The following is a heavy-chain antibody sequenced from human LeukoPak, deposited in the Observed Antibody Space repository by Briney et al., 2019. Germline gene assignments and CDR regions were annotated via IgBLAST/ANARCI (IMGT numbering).Heavy chain of an antibody. CDR2: TYYRSKWYN. D-gene: IGHD1-26*01. CDR1: GDSVSSNSAA. Sequence: LKTLSLTCAISGDSVSSNSAAWNWIRQSRSRGLEWLGRTYYRSKWYNDYAVSVKSRITINPDTSKNQFSLQLNSVTPEDTAVYYCAREPLRGWEGYFDYWGQGTLVTVS. V-gene: IGHV6-1*01. J-gene: IGHJ4*02. CDR3: AREPLRGWEGYFDY.